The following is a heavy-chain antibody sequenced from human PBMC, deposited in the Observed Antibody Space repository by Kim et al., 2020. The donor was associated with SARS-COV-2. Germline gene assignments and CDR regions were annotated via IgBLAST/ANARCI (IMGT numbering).Heavy chain of an antibody. J-gene: IGHJ4*02. D-gene: IGHD3-16*01. CDR1: GYTFKTYP. CDR3: VRDMNPTFYAY. V-gene: IGHV1-3*01. Sequence: ASVKVSCKASGYTFKTYPIHWLRQAPGQTLEWMGWVNAANDQTKYSQKFQGRITISRDTSANTAYMELRSLTTKDTAFYYCVRDMNPTFYAYWGQGTLVT. CDR2: VNAANDQT.